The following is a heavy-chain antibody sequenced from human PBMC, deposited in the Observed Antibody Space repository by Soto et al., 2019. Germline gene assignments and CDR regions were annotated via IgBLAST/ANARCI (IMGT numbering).Heavy chain of an antibody. Sequence: QVQLQESGPGLVKPSETLSLTCTVSGGSISRYYWSWIRQPPGKGLEWIGYMYNTRNTVYNPSFKSRVSISVDTSKHQYSLKLNSVTAADTAVYYCARDLWGYCGTDCYPLDVWGQGTTVTVSS. J-gene: IGHJ6*02. D-gene: IGHD2-21*02. CDR3: ARDLWGYCGTDCYPLDV. CDR1: GGSISRYY. V-gene: IGHV4-59*01. CDR2: MYNTRNT.